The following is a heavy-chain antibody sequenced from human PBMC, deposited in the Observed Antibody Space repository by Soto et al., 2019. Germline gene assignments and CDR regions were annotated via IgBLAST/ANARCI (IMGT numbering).Heavy chain of an antibody. Sequence: GASVKVSCKASGATFSSYAISWVRQAPRQVLEWMGGIIPIFGTANYAQKFQGRVTITADESTSTAYMELSSLRSEDTAVYYCARAHVDTAMAYDAFDIWGQGTMVTVS. D-gene: IGHD5-18*01. CDR1: GATFSSYA. J-gene: IGHJ3*02. V-gene: IGHV1-69*13. CDR3: ARAHVDTAMAYDAFDI. CDR2: IIPIFGTA.